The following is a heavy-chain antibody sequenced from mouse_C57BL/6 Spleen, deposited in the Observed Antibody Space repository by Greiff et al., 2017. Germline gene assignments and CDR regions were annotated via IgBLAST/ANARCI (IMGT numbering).Heavy chain of an antibody. J-gene: IGHJ2*01. Sequence: EVQLQQSGPELVKPGASVKISCKASGYTFTDYYMNWVKQSHGKSLEWIGDINPNNGGTSYNQKLKGKATFTVDKSSSTAYLELRSLTSEDSAVYYCARGGEEVDYWGQGTTLTVSS. CDR2: INPNNGGT. V-gene: IGHV1-26*01. CDR1: GYTFTDYY. CDR3: ARGGEEVDY.